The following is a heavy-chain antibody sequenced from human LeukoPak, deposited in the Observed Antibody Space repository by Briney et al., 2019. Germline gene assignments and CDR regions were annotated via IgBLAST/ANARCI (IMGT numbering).Heavy chain of an antibody. J-gene: IGHJ1*01. CDR1: GFTFSTYW. Sequence: GGSLRLSCAASGFTFSTYWMTWVRQAPGKGLEWVAVISYDGSNKYYADSVKGRFTISRDNSKNTLYLQMNSLRAEDTAVYYCARSALTMVRGVFQHWGQGTLVTVSS. CDR3: ARSALTMVRGVFQH. CDR2: ISYDGSNK. V-gene: IGHV3-30*03. D-gene: IGHD3-10*01.